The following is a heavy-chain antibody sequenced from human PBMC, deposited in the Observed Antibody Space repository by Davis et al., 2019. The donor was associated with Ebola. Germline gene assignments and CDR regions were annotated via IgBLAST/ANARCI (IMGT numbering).Heavy chain of an antibody. Sequence: SETLSLTCTVSGGSISSGDYYWSWIRQPPGKGLEWIGYIYYSGSTYYNPSLKSRVTISVDTSKNQFSLKLSSVTAADTAVYYCARDELRKYYYGSGRFYYGMDVWGQGTTVTVSS. CDR2: IYYSGST. J-gene: IGHJ6*02. CDR3: ARDELRKYYYGSGRFYYGMDV. CDR1: GGSISSGDYY. V-gene: IGHV4-30-4*01. D-gene: IGHD3-10*01.